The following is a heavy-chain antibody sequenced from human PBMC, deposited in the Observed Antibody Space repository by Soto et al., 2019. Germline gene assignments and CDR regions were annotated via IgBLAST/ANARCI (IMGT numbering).Heavy chain of an antibody. V-gene: IGHV3-30*18. Sequence: GGSLRLSCQASGFSFTSNAMHWVRQAPGKGLEWVAFISSDGSYKFFADSVKGRFTISRDNSKNTLFLQMNSLGIEDTALYYCVKTPPVAGYNNFDSWGQGALVTVSS. J-gene: IGHJ4*02. D-gene: IGHD6-19*01. CDR1: GFSFTSNA. CDR2: ISSDGSYK. CDR3: VKTPPVAGYNNFDS.